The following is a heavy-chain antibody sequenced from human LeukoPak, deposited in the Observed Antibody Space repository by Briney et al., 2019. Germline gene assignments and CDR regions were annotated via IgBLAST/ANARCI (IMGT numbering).Heavy chain of an antibody. V-gene: IGHV4-34*01. CDR3: ARKTRRRFYYDYYMDV. J-gene: IGHJ6*03. D-gene: IGHD1/OR15-1a*01. CDR2: INNSGST. CDR1: GGSFSGYY. Sequence: SEPLPPTSAAYGGSFSGYYWSWIRHPPGKGLEWIGEINNSGSTNYNPSLKSGATISVTTSKNKFSLKLSSVTAADTAVYYCARKTRRRFYYDYYMDVWGKGTKVTVSS.